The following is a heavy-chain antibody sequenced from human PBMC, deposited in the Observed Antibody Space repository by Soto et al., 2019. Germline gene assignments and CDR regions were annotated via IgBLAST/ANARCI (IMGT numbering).Heavy chain of an antibody. Sequence: ASVKVSCKASGYTFSSHGMHWVRQAPGQKLERKGRIKAGNEKKQYSQKFQGRVTITRDTSASTTYMELSSLRSEDTAVYYCTRDIVAPWGKGTLVTVSS. D-gene: IGHD2-15*01. V-gene: IGHV1-3*01. CDR3: TRDIVAP. J-gene: IGHJ4*02. CDR2: IKAGNEKK. CDR1: GYTFSSHG.